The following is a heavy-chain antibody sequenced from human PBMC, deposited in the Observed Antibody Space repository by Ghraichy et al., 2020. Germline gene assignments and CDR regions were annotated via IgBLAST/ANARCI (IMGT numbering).Heavy chain of an antibody. CDR1: GFTFSNFG. CDR3: AKDSSGWYASLNYFYYGMDV. D-gene: IGHD6-19*01. J-gene: IGHJ6*02. V-gene: IGHV3-30*18. Sequence: LSLTCAASGFTFSNFGMHWVRQAPGKWLEWVALVSYDGNKKYYGDSVKGRFTISGDNSKNAMYLQMNSLRGDDTAVYYCAKDSSGWYASLNYFYYGMDVWGQGTSVTVSS. CDR2: VSYDGNKK.